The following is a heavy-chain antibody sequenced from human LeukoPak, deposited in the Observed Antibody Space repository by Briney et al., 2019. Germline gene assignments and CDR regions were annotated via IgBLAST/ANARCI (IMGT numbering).Heavy chain of an antibody. Sequence: SGPTLVNPTRTLTLTCTFSGFSLSTSGVGVGWIRQPPGKALEWLALIYWDDDKRYSPSLKSRLTITKDTSKNQVVLTMTNMDPVATATYYCAHRNCGGDCYTYYFDYWGQGTLVTLSS. CDR1: GFSLSTSGVG. J-gene: IGHJ4*02. CDR3: AHRNCGGDCYTYYFDY. V-gene: IGHV2-5*02. D-gene: IGHD2-21*02. CDR2: IYWDDDK.